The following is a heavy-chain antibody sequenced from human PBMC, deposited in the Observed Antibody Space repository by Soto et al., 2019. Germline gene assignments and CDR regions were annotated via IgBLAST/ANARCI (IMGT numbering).Heavy chain of an antibody. CDR3: TRGRRRTSIGTGAF. CDR1: GFIFSMYW. J-gene: IGHJ4*02. D-gene: IGHD3-10*01. CDR2: ITDDGSTT. Sequence: HPGGSLRLSCETSGFIFSMYWMHWVRQVPGKGPQWVARITDDGSTTYYAASVEGRFTISRDNAKNALYLQMTSLRADDTAVYYRTRGRRRTSIGTGAFWAQGTLVPVSS. V-gene: IGHV3-74*01.